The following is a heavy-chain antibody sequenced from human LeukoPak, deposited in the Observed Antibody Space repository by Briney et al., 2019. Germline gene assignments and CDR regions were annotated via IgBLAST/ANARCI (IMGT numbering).Heavy chain of an antibody. CDR3: ASDRRSTSDTVGY. V-gene: IGHV1-69*06. Sequence: GSSVKVSCKASGGTFSSYAISWGRQAPGQGLEWMGGVIPIFGTANYAQKSQSRVTITAEKSTSTAYMELSSLRSEDTAVYYRASDRRSTSDTVGYWGQKTLGTVSS. CDR1: GGTFSSYA. J-gene: IGHJ4*02. CDR2: VIPIFGTA. D-gene: IGHD2-2*01.